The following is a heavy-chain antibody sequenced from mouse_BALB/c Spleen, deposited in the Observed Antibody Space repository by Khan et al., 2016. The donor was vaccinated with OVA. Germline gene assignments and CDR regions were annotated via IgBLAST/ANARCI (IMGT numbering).Heavy chain of an antibody. V-gene: IGHV1S22*01. J-gene: IGHJ3*01. CDR1: GYTFTSYW. CDR2: ISPGSGST. CDR3: TRGGYYGKSLLAY. D-gene: IGHD2-1*01. Sequence: LQQPGSELVRPGASVKLSCKASGYTFTSYWMHWVKQRHGQGLEWIGNISPGSGSTNYDEMFKSKGTLTVDTSSSTAYIHLSSLSSEDSAVYYCTRGGYYGKSLLAYWGQGTLVTVSA.